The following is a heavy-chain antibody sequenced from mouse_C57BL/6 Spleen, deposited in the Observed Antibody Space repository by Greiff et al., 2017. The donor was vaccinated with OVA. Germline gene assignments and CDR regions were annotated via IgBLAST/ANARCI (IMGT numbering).Heavy chain of an antibody. CDR1: GYTFTDYY. Sequence: VQLQQSGAELVRPGASVKLSCKASGYTFTDYYINWVKQRPGQGLEWIARIYPGSGNTYYNEKFKGKATLTAEKSSSTAYMQLSSLTSEDSAVYFCARSYYGSEGTDYWGQGTTLTVSS. V-gene: IGHV1-76*01. CDR2: IYPGSGNT. CDR3: ARSYYGSEGTDY. D-gene: IGHD1-1*01. J-gene: IGHJ2*01.